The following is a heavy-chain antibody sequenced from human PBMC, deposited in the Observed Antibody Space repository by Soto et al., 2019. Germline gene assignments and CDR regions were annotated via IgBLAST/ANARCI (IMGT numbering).Heavy chain of an antibody. V-gene: IGHV4-39*01. CDR1: GGSISGSTYY. CDR2: IYYTGNT. J-gene: IGHJ5*02. Sequence: SETLCLTCTVSGGSISGSTYYSGWIRQTPVKGLEWIGSIYYTGNTYYNASLKSRVTISVDTSQKQFSLKLNSVTAADTAMYYCASPGLAGTILSWFDPWGQGTLVTVSS. D-gene: IGHD1-7*01. CDR3: ASPGLAGTILSWFDP.